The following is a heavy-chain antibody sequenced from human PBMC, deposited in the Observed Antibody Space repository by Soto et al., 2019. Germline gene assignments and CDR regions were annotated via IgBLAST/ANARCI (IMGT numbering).Heavy chain of an antibody. V-gene: IGHV3-21*01. CDR3: ARVVDYCDPYYYYGMDV. CDR2: ISCSTSYI. J-gene: IGHJ6*02. D-gene: IGHD3-22*01. CDR1: GFTFSSYS. Sequence: PGGSLRLFCAASGFTFSSYSMNWVRQAPGKGLEWVSSISCSTSYIYYADSVKGRFTISRDNAKNSLYLQMNSLRAEDTAVYYCARVVDYCDPYYYYGMDVWGQGTTVTVSS.